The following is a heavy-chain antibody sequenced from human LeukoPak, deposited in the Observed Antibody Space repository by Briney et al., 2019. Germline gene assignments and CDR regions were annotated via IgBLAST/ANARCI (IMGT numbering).Heavy chain of an antibody. CDR1: GFTFSSYW. Sequence: GGSLRLSCAASGFTFSSYWMHWVRQAPGKGLVWVSRISTDGSSTTYADSVKGRFTISRDNAKDTLYLQMNSLRAEDTAVYYCAELGITMIAGVWGKGTTVTISS. V-gene: IGHV3-74*01. J-gene: IGHJ6*04. CDR3: AELGITMIAGV. D-gene: IGHD3-22*01. CDR2: ISTDGSST.